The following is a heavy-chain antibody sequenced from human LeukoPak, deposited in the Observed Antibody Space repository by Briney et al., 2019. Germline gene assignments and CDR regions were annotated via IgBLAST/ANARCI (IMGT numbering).Heavy chain of an antibody. CDR3: ARDYQTYCSSTSCYEDYYGMDV. CDR1: GGSISSSSYY. D-gene: IGHD2-2*01. CDR2: IYYSGST. J-gene: IGHJ6*02. V-gene: IGHV4-39*07. Sequence: PSETLSLTCTVSGGSISSSSYYWGWIRQPPGKGLEWIGSIYYSGSTYYNPSLKSRVTISVDTSKNQFSLKLGSVTAADTAVYYCARDYQTYCSSTSCYEDYYGMDVWGQGTTVTVSS.